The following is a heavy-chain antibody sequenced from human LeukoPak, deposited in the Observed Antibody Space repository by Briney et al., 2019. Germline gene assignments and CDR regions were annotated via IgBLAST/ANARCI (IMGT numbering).Heavy chain of an antibody. Sequence: SETLSLTCAVYGGSFSGYYWSWIRQPPGKGLEWIGEINHSGSTNYNPSLKNRVTISVDTSKNQFSLKLSSVTAADTAVYYCARFLGPGGSGWYGYWGQGTLVTVSS. CDR2: INHSGST. V-gene: IGHV4-34*01. CDR1: GGSFSGYY. J-gene: IGHJ4*02. D-gene: IGHD6-19*01. CDR3: ARFLGPGGSGWYGY.